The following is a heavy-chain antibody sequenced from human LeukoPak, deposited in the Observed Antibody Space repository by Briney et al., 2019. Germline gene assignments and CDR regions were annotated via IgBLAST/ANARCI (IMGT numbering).Heavy chain of an antibody. V-gene: IGHV1-69*13. D-gene: IGHD2-15*01. CDR1: GGTFSSYA. CDR2: SITIFGTA. J-gene: IGHJ6*04. CDR3: ARELGYCGRRRRSKYDGMDV. Sequence: ASVKVSCKASGGTFSSYAISWVRQAPGQGLEWMGGSITIFGTANYAQKFQGRVTLTADEFTSTAYMELSSLRSEDKAVYYCARELGYCGRRRRSKYDGMDVWGKGTLVTVSS.